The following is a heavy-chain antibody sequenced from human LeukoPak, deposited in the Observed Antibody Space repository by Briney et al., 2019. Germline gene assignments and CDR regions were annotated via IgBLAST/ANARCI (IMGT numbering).Heavy chain of an antibody. CDR1: GFTFSSYS. Sequence: AGGSLRLSCAASGFTFSSYSMNWVRQAPGKGLEWVSSISSSSSYIYYADSVKGRFTISRDNAKNSLYLQMSSLRAEDTAVYYCARRMVTDAFDIWGQGIMVTVSS. CDR3: ARRMVTDAFDI. J-gene: IGHJ3*02. CDR2: ISSSSSYI. V-gene: IGHV3-21*01. D-gene: IGHD2-21*02.